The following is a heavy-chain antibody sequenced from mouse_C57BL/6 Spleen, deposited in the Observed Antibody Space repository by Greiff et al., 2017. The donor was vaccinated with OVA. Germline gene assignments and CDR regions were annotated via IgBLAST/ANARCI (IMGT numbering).Heavy chain of an antibody. J-gene: IGHJ1*03. CDR1: GYTFTDYN. CDR2: INPNNGGT. D-gene: IGHD1-1*01. V-gene: IGHV1-22*01. CDR3: AWDYYGSSSHWYFDV. Sequence: EVQLQQSGPELVKPGASVKMSCKASGYTFTDYNMHWVKQSHGKSLEWIGYINPNNGGTSYNQKFKGKATLTVNKSSSTAYMELRSLTSEDSAVYYCAWDYYGSSSHWYFDVWGTGTTVTVSS.